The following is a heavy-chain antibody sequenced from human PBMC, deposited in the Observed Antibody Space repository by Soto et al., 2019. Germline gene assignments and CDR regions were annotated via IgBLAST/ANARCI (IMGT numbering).Heavy chain of an antibody. V-gene: IGHV4-38-2*01. Sequence: SETLSLTCEVSGYSISGGHCWSWIRQTPGKGLEWIGSIYHTGTTYYNPYPETRVTISVDTSKNQFSLRVRSVTAADTAVYYCSRLSISGYYYWFDAWGQGNLVTVSS. CDR2: IYHTGTT. CDR1: GYSISGGHC. CDR3: SRLSISGYYYWFDA. J-gene: IGHJ5*02. D-gene: IGHD3-22*01.